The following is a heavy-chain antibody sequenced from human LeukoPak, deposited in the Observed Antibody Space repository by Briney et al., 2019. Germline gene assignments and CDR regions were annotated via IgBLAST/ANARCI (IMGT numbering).Heavy chain of an antibody. J-gene: IGHJ4*02. V-gene: IGHV3-23*01. CDR1: GFTFSSYA. Sequence: GGSLRLSCAASGFTFSSYAMSWVRQAPGKGLEWVSAISGSGGSTYYADSVKGRFTISRDNSKNTLYLRMNSLRAEDTAVYYCAKDSGFWSGYYPFDYWGQGTLVTVSS. CDR2: ISGSGGST. D-gene: IGHD3-3*01. CDR3: AKDSGFWSGYYPFDY.